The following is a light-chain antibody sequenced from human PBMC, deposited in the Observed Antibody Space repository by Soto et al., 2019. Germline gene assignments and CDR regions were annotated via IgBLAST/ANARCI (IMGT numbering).Light chain of an antibody. J-gene: IGKJ3*01. CDR3: QQRSNWLPERFT. V-gene: IGKV3-11*01. CDR2: DAS. Sequence: EIVLTQSPATLSLSPGERATLSCRASQSVSSYLAWYQQKPGQAPRLLIYDASNRATGIPARFSGSGSGTDFTLTISSLEPEDFAVYYCQQRSNWLPERFTFGPGTKVDIK. CDR1: QSVSSY.